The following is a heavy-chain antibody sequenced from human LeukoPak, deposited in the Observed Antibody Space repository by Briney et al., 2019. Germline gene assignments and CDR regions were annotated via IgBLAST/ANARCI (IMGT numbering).Heavy chain of an antibody. CDR1: GGSFSGYY. D-gene: IGHD6-13*01. CDR2: IYYSGST. J-gene: IGHJ3*02. CDR3: ARHSDPIAAAGIGAFDI. Sequence: SETLSLTCAVYGGSFSGYYWGWIRQPPGKGLEWIGSIYYSGSTYYNPSLKSRVTISVDTSKNQFSLKLSSVTATDTAVYYCARHSDPIAAAGIGAFDIWGQGTMVTVSS. V-gene: IGHV4-39*01.